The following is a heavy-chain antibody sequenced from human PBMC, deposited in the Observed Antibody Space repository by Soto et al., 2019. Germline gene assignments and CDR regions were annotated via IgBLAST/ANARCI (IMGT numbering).Heavy chain of an antibody. CDR1: GFTFSSYA. Sequence: PGGSLRLSCASSGFTFSSYAMRWVRRAPGKGLGWVAVISYDGSNKYYADSVKGRFTISRDNSKNTLYLQMDSLRAEDTAVYYCARDRGSGNYYDSSGYYPFFDYWGQGTPVTVSS. CDR2: ISYDGSNK. J-gene: IGHJ4*02. CDR3: ARDRGSGNYYDSSGYYPFFDY. V-gene: IGHV3-30-3*01. D-gene: IGHD3-22*01.